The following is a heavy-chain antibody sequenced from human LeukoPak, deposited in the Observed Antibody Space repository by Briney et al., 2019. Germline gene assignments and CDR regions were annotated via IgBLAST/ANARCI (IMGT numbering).Heavy chain of an antibody. CDR3: ARRTTVAGILRPFEY. CDR1: GFTFSTYP. CDR2: IDASGAYT. Sequence: QTGGSLRLSCAASGFTFSTYPMGWVRQAPGKGLEWVSSIDASGAYTYYADSVKGRFTISRDNSKNTLYLQMNSLRAEDTAVYYCARRTTVAGILRPFEYWGQGTLVTVSS. D-gene: IGHD6-19*01. V-gene: IGHV3-23*01. J-gene: IGHJ4*02.